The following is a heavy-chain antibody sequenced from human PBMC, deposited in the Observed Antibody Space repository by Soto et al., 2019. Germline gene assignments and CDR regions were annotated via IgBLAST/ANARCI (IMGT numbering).Heavy chain of an antibody. CDR1: GGSISSSSYY. D-gene: IGHD4-17*01. CDR3: AAFDYGVYGVYYFDY. V-gene: IGHV4-39*01. CDR2: IYYSGST. J-gene: IGHJ4*02. Sequence: SETLSLTCTVSGGSISSSSYYWGWIRQPPGKGLEWIGSIYYSGSTYYNPSLKSRVTISVDTSKNQFSLKLSSVTAADTAVYYCAAFDYGVYGVYYFDYWGQGTLITVSS.